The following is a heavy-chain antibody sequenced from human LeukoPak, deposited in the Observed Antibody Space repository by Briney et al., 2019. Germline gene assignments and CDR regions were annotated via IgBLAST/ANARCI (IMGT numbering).Heavy chain of an antibody. V-gene: IGHV1-69*13. CDR1: GGTFSSYA. J-gene: IGHJ4*02. CDR2: IIPIFGTA. CDR3: ARDSRPYSGSYLPSVDY. D-gene: IGHD1-26*01. Sequence: SVKVSFKASGGTFSSYAISWVRQAPGQGLEWMGGIIPIFGTANYAQKFQGRVTITADESTSTAYMELSSLRSEDTAVYYCARDSRPYSGSYLPSVDYWGQGTLVTVSS.